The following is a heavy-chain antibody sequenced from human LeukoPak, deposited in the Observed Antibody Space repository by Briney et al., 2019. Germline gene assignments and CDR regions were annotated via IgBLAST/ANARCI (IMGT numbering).Heavy chain of an antibody. V-gene: IGHV3-23*01. CDR3: AKVRISRPFNYFDY. D-gene: IGHD2-2*01. J-gene: IGHJ4*02. CDR1: GFTFSSYA. Sequence: GGSLRLSCAASGFTFSSYAMSWVRQAPGKGLEWVSAISGSGSSTYYADSVKGRFTISRDNSKNTLYLQMNSLRAEDTAVYYCAKVRISRPFNYFDYWGQGTLVTVSS. CDR2: ISGSGSST.